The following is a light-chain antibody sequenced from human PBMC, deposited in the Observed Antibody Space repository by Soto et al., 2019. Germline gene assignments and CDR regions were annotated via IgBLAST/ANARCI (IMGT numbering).Light chain of an antibody. CDR3: GSYTTTNPLGV. Sequence: QSALTQPASVSGSPGQSITISCTGTSSDVGAYNFVSWHQQHPGKAPKLMIYNVYDRPSGISYRFSASKSGNTASLTISGLRAEDEADYYCGSYTTTNPLGVFGGGTKLTVL. CDR2: NVY. J-gene: IGLJ3*02. V-gene: IGLV2-14*03. CDR1: SSDVGAYNF.